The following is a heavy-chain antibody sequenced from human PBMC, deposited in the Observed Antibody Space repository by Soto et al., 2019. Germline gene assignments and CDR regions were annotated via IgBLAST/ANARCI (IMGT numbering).Heavy chain of an antibody. V-gene: IGHV3-7*01. J-gene: IGHJ4*01. CDR3: ASYRVTVLRGGVEY. CDR2: IKQDGSEK. D-gene: IGHD3-10*01. Sequence: EVQLVESGGGLVQPGGSLRLSCAASEFTFSNYWMSWVRQAPGKGLEWVANIKQDGSEKYYVDSVKGRFTISRDNAKNSLYLKMNSLRGDDTALYYCASYRVTVLRGGVEYWGQGTLVTVSS. CDR1: EFTFSNYW.